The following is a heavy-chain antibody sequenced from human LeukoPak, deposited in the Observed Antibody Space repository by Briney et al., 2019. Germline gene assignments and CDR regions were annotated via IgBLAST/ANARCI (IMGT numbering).Heavy chain of an antibody. CDR2: ISYDGGNK. D-gene: IGHD6-19*01. V-gene: IGHV3-30-3*01. J-gene: IGHJ4*02. CDR1: GFTFSSYA. CDR3: ARSGGWYRYYFDY. Sequence: GGSLRLSCAASGFTFSSYAMHWVRQAPGKGLEWVAVISYDGGNKYYADSVKGRFTISRDNSKNTLYLQMNSLRAEDTAVYYCARSGGWYRYYFDYWGQGTLVTVSS.